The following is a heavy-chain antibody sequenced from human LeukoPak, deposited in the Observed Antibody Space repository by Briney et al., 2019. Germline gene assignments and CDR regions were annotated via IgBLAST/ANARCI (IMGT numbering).Heavy chain of an antibody. V-gene: IGHV1-2*02. CDR2: IGPHSTFT. D-gene: IGHD2-2*01. CDR1: GFTFTDHY. Sequence: ASMKVSCKSSGFTFTDHYIHWVRQGPGQGLEWMGYIGPHSTFTSSPQEFQGRVTMTRDASMSTAYMELTRLTSDDTAVYYCVREGEGPLTKDFDYWGQGTLVTVSS. J-gene: IGHJ4*02. CDR3: VREGEGPLTKDFDY.